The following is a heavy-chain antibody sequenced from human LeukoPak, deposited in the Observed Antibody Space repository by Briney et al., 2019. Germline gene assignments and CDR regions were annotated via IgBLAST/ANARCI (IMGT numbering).Heavy chain of an antibody. CDR2: IYPGCSDT. CDR3: ARRGSYWNSDFDY. CDR1: GYSSTTYW. D-gene: IGHD1-7*01. Sequence: GLSLKISCKGPGYSSTTYWIGWERHMSGKGLDWRGIIYPGCSDTRYSRSFHGKVTISAAKSISTTNLQWSSLNASDTAMYSCARRGSYWNSDFDYWGPGTPVTVSS. V-gene: IGHV5-51*01. J-gene: IGHJ4*02.